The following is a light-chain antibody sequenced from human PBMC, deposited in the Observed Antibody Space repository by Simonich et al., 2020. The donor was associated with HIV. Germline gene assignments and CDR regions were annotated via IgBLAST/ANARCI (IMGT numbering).Light chain of an antibody. CDR3: ALYMGSGIWV. CDR2: STD. Sequence: QPVVTQEPSFSVSPGGTVTLTCGLNFGSVSTRHYPSWYQQTPGLAPRTLFYSTDTSSSGFPDRFSGSILGNKAALMITWAQADDESYYYCALYMGSGIWVFGGGTKVTVL. J-gene: IGLJ2*01. CDR1: FGSVSTRHY. V-gene: IGLV8-61*01.